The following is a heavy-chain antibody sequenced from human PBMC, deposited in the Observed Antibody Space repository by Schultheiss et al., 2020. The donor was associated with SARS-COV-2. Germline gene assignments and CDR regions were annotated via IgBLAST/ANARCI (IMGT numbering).Heavy chain of an antibody. V-gene: IGHV4-61*02. CDR3: ARLSGSYYAGY. Sequence: SQTLSLTCAVSGGSISSGGYYWSWIRQPPGKGLEWIGRIYTSGSTNYNPSLKSRVTISVDTSKNQFSLKLISVTAADTAVYYCARLSGSYYAGYWGQGTLVTVSS. J-gene: IGHJ4*02. D-gene: IGHD1-26*01. CDR1: GGSISSGGYY. CDR2: IYTSGST.